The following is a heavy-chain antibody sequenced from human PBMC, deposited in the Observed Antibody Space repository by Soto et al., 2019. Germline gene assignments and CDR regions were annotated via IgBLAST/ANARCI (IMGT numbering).Heavy chain of an antibody. J-gene: IGHJ6*02. CDR3: ARGTVIQGYYCGMDV. CDR2: IYPGDSDT. D-gene: IGHD4-17*01. CDR1: GNTFTTYS. Sequence: GESLKISCEVSGNTFTTYSIGWVRQMPGKGLEWMGSIYPGDSDTAYSPSFEGQVTISADKSTTTAYLQWSSLKASDTAMYYCARGTVIQGYYCGMDVWGQGTTGTVSS. V-gene: IGHV5-51*01.